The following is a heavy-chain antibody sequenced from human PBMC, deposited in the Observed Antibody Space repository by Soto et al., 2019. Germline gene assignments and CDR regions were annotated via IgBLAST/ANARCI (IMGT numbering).Heavy chain of an antibody. Sequence: EVQLVESGGDLVQPGGSLIVSCVASGFTFSNYWMSWVRQAPGSGLEWVANIKGDGSGAYYVDSVKGRFTISRDNAKNSLFLQMNSLRAEDTAVYYCVRWDFRSEGKAKYWYFDVWGRGTLVTVSS. CDR3: VRWDFRSEGKAKYWYFDV. CDR2: IKGDGSGA. J-gene: IGHJ2*01. D-gene: IGHD3-3*01. CDR1: GFTFSNYW. V-gene: IGHV3-7*04.